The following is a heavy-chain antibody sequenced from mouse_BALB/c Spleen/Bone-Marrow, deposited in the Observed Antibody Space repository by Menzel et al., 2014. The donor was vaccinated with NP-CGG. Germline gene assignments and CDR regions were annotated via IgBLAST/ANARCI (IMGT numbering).Heavy chain of an antibody. CDR1: GYTFTEYT. CDR2: INPKNGGT. CDR3: ARDWYYYGSSSSRFAH. V-gene: IGHV1-18*01. D-gene: IGHD1-1*02. J-gene: IGHJ3*01. Sequence: EVHLVESGPELVKPGASVKISCKTSGYTFTEYTIHWVKQSHGKSLEWIGGINPKNGGTTYKQKFKGKATLTVDKSSSTAYMGLRSLTSEDSAVYYCARDWYYYGSSSSRFAHWGQGTLVTVSA.